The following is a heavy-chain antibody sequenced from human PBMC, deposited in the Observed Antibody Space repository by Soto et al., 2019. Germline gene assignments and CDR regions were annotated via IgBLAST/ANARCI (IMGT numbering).Heavy chain of an antibody. J-gene: IGHJ5*02. CDR1: GCSISSDGYS. Sequence: QLQLQESGSGLVNPSHTLSLTCADSGCSISSDGYSWSWIRQPPGKGLEWIGYIYPSGSTFVNPSLTSRVTLLVDRSTSQLSLTLSSVTAADTAVYYCARVPSPRGQGPLVTVSS. CDR3: ARVPSP. CDR2: IYPSGST. V-gene: IGHV4-30-2*01.